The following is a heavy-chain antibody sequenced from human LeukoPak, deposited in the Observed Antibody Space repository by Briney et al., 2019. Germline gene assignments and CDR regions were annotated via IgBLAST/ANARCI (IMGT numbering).Heavy chain of an antibody. J-gene: IGHJ4*02. Sequence: GGSLRLSCAASGFTFNKYWLTWVRQAPGMVPEWLANINQDDSQIYYLESVEGRFTITRDNAKNSLHLQMNSLRVEDTAVYYCARGYYYSGTYYLSFFDYWGQGTLVTVSS. V-gene: IGHV3-7*01. CDR1: GFTFNKYW. CDR2: INQDDSQI. D-gene: IGHD3-10*01. CDR3: ARGYYYSGTYYLSFFDY.